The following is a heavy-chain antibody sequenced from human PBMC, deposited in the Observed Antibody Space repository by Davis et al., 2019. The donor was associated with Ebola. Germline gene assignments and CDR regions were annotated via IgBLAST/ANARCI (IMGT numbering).Heavy chain of an antibody. D-gene: IGHD6-13*01. V-gene: IGHV1-18*01. CDR3: ARVNRGLIAAAGTYDY. Sequence: ASVKVSCKASGYTLTNYDINWVRQATGQGLEWMGWMNPNNGNTNYAQKLQGRVTMTTDTSTSTAYMELRSLRSDDTAVYYCARVNRGLIAAAGTYDYWGQGTLVTVSS. CDR2: MNPNNGNT. J-gene: IGHJ4*02. CDR1: GYTLTNYD.